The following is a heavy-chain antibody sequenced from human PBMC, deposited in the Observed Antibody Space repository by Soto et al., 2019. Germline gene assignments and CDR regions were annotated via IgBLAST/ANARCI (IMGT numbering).Heavy chain of an antibody. CDR3: AGDPDSHYNDSHASSYP. J-gene: IGHJ5*02. D-gene: IGHD4-4*01. CDR2: IIPIIGII. V-gene: IGHV1-69*04. CDR1: GYSFSFYG. Sequence: GASVKVSCKASGYSFSFYGINWVRQAPGQGLEWMGRIIPIIGIINYAQKFQGRVTISADKFTGTAYMELTGLRSDDTAVYYCAGDPDSHYNDSHASSYPWGQGTQVTVSS.